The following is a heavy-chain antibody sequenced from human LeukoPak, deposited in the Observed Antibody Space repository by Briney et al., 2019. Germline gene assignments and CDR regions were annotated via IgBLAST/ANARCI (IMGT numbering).Heavy chain of an antibody. CDR3: VSFYETD. V-gene: IGHV3-74*01. D-gene: IGHD2/OR15-2a*01. J-gene: IGHJ4*02. CDR1: GNYW. CDR2: INSDGSWT. Sequence: GGSLRLSCAASGNYWMHWVRQAPGKGLVWVSHINSDGSWTGYADSVKGRFTISKDNAKNTVYLQMNNLRAEDTAVYYCVSFYETDWGRGTLVTVSS.